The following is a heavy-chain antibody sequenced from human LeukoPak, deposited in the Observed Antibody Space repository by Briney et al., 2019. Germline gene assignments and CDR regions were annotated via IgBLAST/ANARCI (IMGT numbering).Heavy chain of an antibody. V-gene: IGHV3-7*01. CDR3: AKSMIDVRYYFDF. CDR1: GFTLNTYY. CDR2: INQAGSEK. J-gene: IGHJ4*02. Sequence: GGSRTLSCAPSGFTLNTYYMSWVRQAPGKGLEWVANINQAGSEKYYVDSVKGRFTISRDNAKNSLYLQMNSLGADDTAVYYCAKSMIDVRYYFDFWGQGTLVTVSS. D-gene: IGHD3-22*01.